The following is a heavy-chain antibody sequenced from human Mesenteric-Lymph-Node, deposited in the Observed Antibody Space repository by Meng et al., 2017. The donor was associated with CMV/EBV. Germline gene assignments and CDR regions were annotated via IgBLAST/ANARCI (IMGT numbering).Heavy chain of an antibody. D-gene: IGHD2-2*01. CDR2: IYYTGST. CDR1: GGSISSSGYY. J-gene: IGHJ4*02. CDR3: ARGGGYCSSTSCSPLDY. V-gene: IGHV4-39*07. Sequence: SETLSLTCTVSGGSISSSGYYWGWIRQPPGKGLEWIGIIYYTGSTYYNPSLKSRVTISVDTSKNQFSLRLSSVTAADTAMYYCARGGGYCSSTSCSPLDYWGQGTLVTVSS.